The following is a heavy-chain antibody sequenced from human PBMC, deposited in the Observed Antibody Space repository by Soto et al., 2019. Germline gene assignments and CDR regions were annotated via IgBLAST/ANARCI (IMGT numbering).Heavy chain of an antibody. D-gene: IGHD4-17*01. Sequence: QVQLVESGGGVVQPGRPLRLSCAASGFIFSTYGMHWVRQAPGKGLEWLSVISYDGNNKYYADSVKGRFTISRDNSKNTLWLQMDSLRTEDTAVYYCAKDLLLTTITTVGDWGQGTLVTVSS. CDR3: AKDLLLTTITTVGD. CDR2: ISYDGNNK. CDR1: GFIFSTYG. J-gene: IGHJ4*02. V-gene: IGHV3-30*18.